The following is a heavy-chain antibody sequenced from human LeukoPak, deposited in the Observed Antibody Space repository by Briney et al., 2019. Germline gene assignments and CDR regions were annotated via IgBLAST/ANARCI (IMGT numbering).Heavy chain of an antibody. CDR2: ISSSSSYI. D-gene: IGHD6-13*01. J-gene: IGHJ6*02. CDR1: GFTFSSYS. Sequence: GGSLRLSCAASGFTFSSYSMNWVRQAPGKGLEWVSSISSSSSYIYYADSVKGRFTISRDNAKNSLYLQMNSLRAEDTAVYYCAKDRRQQLVPGNYYYYGMDVWGQGTTVTVSS. CDR3: AKDRRQQLVPGNYYYYGMDV. V-gene: IGHV3-21*01.